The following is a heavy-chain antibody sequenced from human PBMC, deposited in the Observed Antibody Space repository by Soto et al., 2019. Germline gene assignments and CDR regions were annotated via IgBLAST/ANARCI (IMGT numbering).Heavy chain of an antibody. CDR2: ISGSGGST. J-gene: IGHJ6*02. CDR3: AKDHTTGLYGMDV. D-gene: IGHD1-1*01. Sequence: VQLLESGGGLVQPGGSLRLSCAASGFSYAMSWVRQAPGKGLEWVSAISGSGGSTYYADSVKGRFTISRDNSKNTLYLQMNSLRAEDTAVYYCAKDHTTGLYGMDVWGQGTTVTVSS. V-gene: IGHV3-23*01. CDR1: GFSYA.